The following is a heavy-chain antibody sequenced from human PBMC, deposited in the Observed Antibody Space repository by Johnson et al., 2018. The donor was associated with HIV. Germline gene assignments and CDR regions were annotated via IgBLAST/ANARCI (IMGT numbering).Heavy chain of an antibody. CDR1: GFTFSDYY. CDR3: ARDRVGATAFDI. CDR2: ISGGGSAI. D-gene: IGHD1-26*01. Sequence: QVQLVESGGGLVKPGGSLRLSCAASGFTFSDYYMRWIRQAPGKGLEWISYISGGGSAIYYADSVKGRFTISRDNAKNSLYLQMNSLRAEDTAVYYCARDRVGATAFDIWGQGTLVTVSS. J-gene: IGHJ3*02. V-gene: IGHV3-11*04.